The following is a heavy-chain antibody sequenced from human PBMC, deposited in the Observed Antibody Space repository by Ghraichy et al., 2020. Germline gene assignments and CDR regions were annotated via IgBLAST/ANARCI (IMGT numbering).Heavy chain of an antibody. D-gene: IGHD3-22*01. CDR2: IYYSGST. CDR1: GGSISSYY. CDR3: ARHYYDSSGPYPLYYYYMDV. J-gene: IGHJ6*03. Sequence: SQTLSLTCTVSGGSISSYYWSWIRQPPGKGLEWIGYIYYSGSTNYNPSLKSRVTISVDTSKNQFSLKLSSVTAADTAVYYCARHYYDSSGPYPLYYYYMDVWGKGTTVTVSS. V-gene: IGHV4-59*08.